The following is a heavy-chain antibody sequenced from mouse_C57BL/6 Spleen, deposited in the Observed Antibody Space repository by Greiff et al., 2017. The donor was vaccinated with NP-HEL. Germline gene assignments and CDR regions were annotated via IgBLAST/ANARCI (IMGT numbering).Heavy chain of an antibody. CDR1: GYSITSGYD. CDR2: ISYSGST. Sequence: EVQWVESGPGMVKPSQSLSLTCTVTGYSITSGYDWHWIRHFPGNKLEWMGYISYSGSTNYNPSLKSRISITHDTSKNHFFLKLNSVTTEDTATYYCARGGYYGSSYGYFDVWGTGTTVTVSS. J-gene: IGHJ1*03. CDR3: ARGGYYGSSYGYFDV. V-gene: IGHV3-1*01. D-gene: IGHD1-1*01.